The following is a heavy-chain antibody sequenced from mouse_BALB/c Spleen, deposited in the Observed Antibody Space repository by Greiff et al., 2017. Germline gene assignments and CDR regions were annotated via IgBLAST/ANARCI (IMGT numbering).Heavy chain of an antibody. V-gene: IGHV1-80*01. J-gene: IGHJ4*01. CDR3: ARSDTTATYAMDY. D-gene: IGHD1-2*01. CDR2: IYPGDGDT. Sequence: QVQLQQSGAELVRPGSSVKISCKASGYAFSSYWMNWVKQRPGQGLEWIGQIYPGDGDTNYNGKFKGKATLTADKSSSTAYMQLSSLTSEDSAVYFCARSDTTATYAMDYWGQGTSVTVSS. CDR1: GYAFSSYW.